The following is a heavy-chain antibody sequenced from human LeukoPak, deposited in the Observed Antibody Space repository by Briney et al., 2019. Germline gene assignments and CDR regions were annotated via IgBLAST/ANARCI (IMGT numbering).Heavy chain of an antibody. D-gene: IGHD2-2*01. V-gene: IGHV1-2*02. Sequence: ASVKVSCKASGYTFTGYYMHWVRQAPGQGLEWMGWINPNSGGTNYAQKFQGRVTMTRDTSISTAYMELSRLRSDDTAVYYCARDVSSDIVVVPAGFYYYYGMDVWGQGTTVTVSS. CDR1: GYTFTGYY. CDR3: ARDVSSDIVVVPAGFYYYYGMDV. CDR2: INPNSGGT. J-gene: IGHJ6*02.